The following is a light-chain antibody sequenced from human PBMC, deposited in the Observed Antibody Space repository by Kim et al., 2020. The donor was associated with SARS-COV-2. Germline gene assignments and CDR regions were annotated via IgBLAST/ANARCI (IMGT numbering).Light chain of an antibody. CDR2: GAS. Sequence: LSPGESATLSCRASQNVSSTYLTWYQQKPGQAPRLLIYGASTRATVFPDRFRGSGAGRDFTLTISRLEPEDFAMFFCQQYDTSPPTFGQGTKLEI. V-gene: IGKV3-20*01. CDR1: QNVSSTY. J-gene: IGKJ2*01. CDR3: QQYDTSPPT.